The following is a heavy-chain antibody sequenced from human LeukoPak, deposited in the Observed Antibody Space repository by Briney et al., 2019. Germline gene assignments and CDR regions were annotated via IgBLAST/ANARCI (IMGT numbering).Heavy chain of an antibody. Sequence: GGSLRLSCAASGFTFSSYWMHWVRQAPGKGLVWVSRINGDGSSTGYADSVKGRFTISRDNAKNTLYLQMNSLRAEDTAVYYCAKWSYVAPYDSSGNLDYWGQGTLVTVSS. D-gene: IGHD3-22*01. CDR1: GFTFSSYW. CDR2: INGDGSST. J-gene: IGHJ4*02. V-gene: IGHV3-74*01. CDR3: AKWSYVAPYDSSGNLDY.